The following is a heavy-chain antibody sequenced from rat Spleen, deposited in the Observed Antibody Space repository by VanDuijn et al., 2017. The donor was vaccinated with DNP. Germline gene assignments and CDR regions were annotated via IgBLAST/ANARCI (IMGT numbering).Heavy chain of an antibody. Sequence: EVQLVESGGGLVQPGRSLKLSCAASGFTFNKYGMAWVRQAPTKGLEWVASISTSGEYAHYRDSVKGRFTISRDNSKNTQYLQMDSLRSEDTATYYCATRDYYSSYISWFAYWGQGTLVTVSS. V-gene: IGHV5S13*01. CDR3: ATRDYYSSYISWFAY. CDR2: ISTSGEYA. D-gene: IGHD1-2*01. J-gene: IGHJ3*01. CDR1: GFTFNKYG.